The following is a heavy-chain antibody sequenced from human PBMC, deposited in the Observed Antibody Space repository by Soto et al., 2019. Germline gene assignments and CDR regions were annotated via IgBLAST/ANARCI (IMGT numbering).Heavy chain of an antibody. V-gene: IGHV1-2*02. CDR1: GYAFTGYW. CDR3: ARDPNGFWSGYLN. D-gene: IGHD3-3*01. CDR2: INPSSGGT. Sequence: AASVKVSCKASGYAFTGYWMHWVRQAPGQGLEWMGWINPSSGGTAYAQKFQGRVTMTRDTSISTFYMELISLRSDDTAVYYCARDPNGFWSGYLNWGQGTLVTVSS. J-gene: IGHJ4*02.